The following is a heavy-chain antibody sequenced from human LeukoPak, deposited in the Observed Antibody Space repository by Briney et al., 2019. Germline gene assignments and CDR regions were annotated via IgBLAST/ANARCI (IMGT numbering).Heavy chain of an antibody. Sequence: SVKVSCKASGGTFSSYTISWVRQAPGQGLEWMGRIIPILGIANYAQKFQGRVTITADKSTSTAYMELSSLGSEDTAVYYCAREGDDYGDTRFDPWGQGTLVTVSS. V-gene: IGHV1-69*04. CDR3: AREGDDYGDTRFDP. CDR1: GGTFSSYT. J-gene: IGHJ5*02. CDR2: IIPILGIA. D-gene: IGHD4-17*01.